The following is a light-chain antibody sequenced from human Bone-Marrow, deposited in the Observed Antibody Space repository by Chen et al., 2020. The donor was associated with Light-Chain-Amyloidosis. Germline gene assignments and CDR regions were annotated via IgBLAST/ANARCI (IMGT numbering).Light chain of an antibody. CDR3: SSYTSSSLV. J-gene: IGLJ2*01. CDR1: SSDVGGYNY. Sequence: QSALTQPASVSGSPGQSITISCTGTSSDVGGYNYVSWYQQHPGNAPTLMIYDVSNRPSGVSNRFSGAKSGNTASLTISGLQAEDEADYYCSSYTSSSLVFGGGTKLTVL. V-gene: IGLV2-14*03. CDR2: DVS.